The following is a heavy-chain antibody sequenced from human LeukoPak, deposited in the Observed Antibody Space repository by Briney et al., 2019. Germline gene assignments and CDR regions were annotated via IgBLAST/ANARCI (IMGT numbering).Heavy chain of an antibody. D-gene: IGHD2-15*01. V-gene: IGHV4-4*07. CDR1: GGSMSRYY. J-gene: IGHJ2*01. Sequence: SETLSLTCTVSGGSMSRYYWSWIRQPAGEGLEWLGRIYTRGTTNYNPSLKSRVTMSVDTSKNQFSLKLSSVTAADTAVYYCASHDSPNWYFDLWGRGTLVTVSS. CDR2: IYTRGTT. CDR3: ASHDSPNWYFDL.